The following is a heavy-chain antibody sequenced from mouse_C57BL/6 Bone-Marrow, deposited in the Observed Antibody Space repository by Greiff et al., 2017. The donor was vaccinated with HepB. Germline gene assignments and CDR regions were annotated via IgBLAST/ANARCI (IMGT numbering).Heavy chain of an antibody. D-gene: IGHD1-1*02. CDR1: GYTFTSYW. Sequence: QVQLQQPGAELVRPGSSVKLSCKASGYTFTSYWMDWVKQRPGQGLEWIGNIYPSDSETHYNQKFKDKATLTVDKSSSIAYMQLSSLTSEDSAVYYCARYGDFGGYWGQGTLVTVSA. V-gene: IGHV1-61*01. J-gene: IGHJ3*02. CDR2: IYPSDSET. CDR3: ARYGDFGGY.